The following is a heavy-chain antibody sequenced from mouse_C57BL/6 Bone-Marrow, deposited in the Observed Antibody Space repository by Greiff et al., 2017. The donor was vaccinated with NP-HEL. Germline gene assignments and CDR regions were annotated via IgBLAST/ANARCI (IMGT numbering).Heavy chain of an antibody. Sequence: VQLQESGAELARPGASVKLSCKASGYTFTSYGISWVKQRTGQGLEWIGEIYPRSGNTYYNEKFKGKATLTADKSSSTAYMELRSLTSEDSAVYFCATDYYGSSYVRFAYWGQGTLVTVSA. D-gene: IGHD1-1*01. J-gene: IGHJ3*01. CDR2: IYPRSGNT. CDR1: GYTFTSYG. V-gene: IGHV1-81*01. CDR3: ATDYYGSSYVRFAY.